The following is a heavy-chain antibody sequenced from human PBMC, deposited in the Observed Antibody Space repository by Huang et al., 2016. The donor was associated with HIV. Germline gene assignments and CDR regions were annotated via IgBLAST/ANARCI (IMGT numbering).Heavy chain of an antibody. CDR1: GYSFSIYW. J-gene: IGHJ3*01. V-gene: IGHV5-51*03. CDR3: AKGRRAFDV. CDR2: IYPFEDKR. Sequence: EVQLVQSGAEVKKPGESLKISCTGSGYSFSIYWIDWVRQMPGKGLEWMGIIYPFEDKRTYSPSFEGHVSISVDKSINTVYLHWSSLKASDTAIYYCAKGRRAFDVWGQGTWVTVSS.